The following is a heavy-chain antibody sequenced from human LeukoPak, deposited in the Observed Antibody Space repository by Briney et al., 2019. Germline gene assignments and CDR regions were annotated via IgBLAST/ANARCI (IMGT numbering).Heavy chain of an antibody. J-gene: IGHJ4*02. CDR3: AKAPVTSCRGAFCYPFDY. Sequence: GGSLRLSCGASGFTFTTYAMTWVRQAPGKGLEWVSAMSSSDDGRYYAASVRGRFTISRDTSRSTLYLQMNSLRAEDAAVYYCAKAPVTSCRGAFCYPFDYWGQGTLVTVSS. V-gene: IGHV3-23*01. CDR1: GFTFTTYA. CDR2: MSSSDDGR. D-gene: IGHD2-15*01.